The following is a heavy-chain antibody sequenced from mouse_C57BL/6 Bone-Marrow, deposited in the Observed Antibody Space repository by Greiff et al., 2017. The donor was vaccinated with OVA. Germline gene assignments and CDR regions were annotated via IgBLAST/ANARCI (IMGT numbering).Heavy chain of an antibody. J-gene: IGHJ3*01. Sequence: EVQLQQSGPVLVKPGASVKMSCKASGYTFTDYYMNWVKQSHGKGLEWIGVINPYNGGTSYNKKFKGKATLTVDKSSSTVYMELNSLTYEDSAVYYCARDGYPPFAYWGQGTLVTVSA. D-gene: IGHD2-3*01. CDR1: GYTFTDYY. CDR2: INPYNGGT. V-gene: IGHV1-19*01. CDR3: ARDGYPPFAY.